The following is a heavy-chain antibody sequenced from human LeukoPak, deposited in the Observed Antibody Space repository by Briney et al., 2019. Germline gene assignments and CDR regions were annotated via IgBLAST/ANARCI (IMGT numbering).Heavy chain of an antibody. CDR3: ARVGKYYYDSSGYYGQYFQH. CDR1: GYTFTSYG. V-gene: IGHV1-18*01. J-gene: IGHJ1*01. Sequence: GASVTVSCKASGYTFTSYGISWVRQAPGQGLEWMGWISAYNGNTNYAQKLQGRVTMTTDTSTSTAYMELRSLRSDDTAVYYSARVGKYYYDSSGYYGQYFQHWGQGTLVTVSS. D-gene: IGHD3-22*01. CDR2: ISAYNGNT.